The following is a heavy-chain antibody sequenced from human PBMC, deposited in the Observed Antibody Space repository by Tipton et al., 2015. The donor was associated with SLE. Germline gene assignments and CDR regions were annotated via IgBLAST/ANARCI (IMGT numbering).Heavy chain of an antibody. Sequence: SLRLSCAASGFPFSDYYMSWVRQAPGKGLEWISYITSGGDIVYYSESVKGRFTISRDNAKNSLYLQMDSLRAEDTAVYYCAREYPYSTSSYFDFWDLGTLVTVSS. CDR2: ITSGGDIV. CDR1: GFPFSDYY. D-gene: IGHD6-6*01. V-gene: IGHV3-11*04. CDR3: AREYPYSTSSYFDF. J-gene: IGHJ4*02.